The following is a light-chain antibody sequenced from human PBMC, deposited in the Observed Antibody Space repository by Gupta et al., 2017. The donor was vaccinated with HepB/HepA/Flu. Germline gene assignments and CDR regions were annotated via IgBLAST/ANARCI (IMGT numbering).Light chain of an antibody. CDR1: QSLAHSNGNTY. J-gene: IGKJ4*01. Sequence: IVMTQVPLSSPVTLGQAASISCRSSQSLAHSNGNTYLSWFQQRPGQPPRLLIHTVSNRVSGVPDRFSGGGAETEFTLEISRVESEDVGVYYCMQAAHFPHTFGGGTKVE. V-gene: IGKV2-24*01. CDR3: MQAAHFPHT. CDR2: TVS.